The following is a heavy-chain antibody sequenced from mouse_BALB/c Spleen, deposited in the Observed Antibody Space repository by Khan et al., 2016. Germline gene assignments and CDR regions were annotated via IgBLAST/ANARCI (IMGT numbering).Heavy chain of an antibody. D-gene: IGHD2-3*01. Sequence: QVQLQQSGAELARPGASVKMSCKASGYTFTSYTMHWVKQGPGQGLEWIGYVIPSNAYTNYNQKFKDKATLTADKSSSTAYMQLSSLTSEDSAVYYCAREGWLLGYFDYWGQVTTLTVSS. V-gene: IGHV1-4*01. CDR2: VIPSNAYT. CDR3: AREGWLLGYFDY. CDR1: GYTFTSYT. J-gene: IGHJ2*01.